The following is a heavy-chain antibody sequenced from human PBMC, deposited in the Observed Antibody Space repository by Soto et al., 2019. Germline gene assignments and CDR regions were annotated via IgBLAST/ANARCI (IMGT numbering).Heavy chain of an antibody. CDR2: IYPGDSDT. V-gene: IGHV5-51*01. Sequence: GESLKISCKGSGYSFTSYWIGWVRQMPGKGLEWMGIIYPGDSDTRYSPSFQGQVTISADKSISTAYLQWSSLKASDTAMSYCASSGIAAAGNYYGMDVWGQGTTVTVSS. CDR1: GYSFTSYW. CDR3: ASSGIAAAGNYYGMDV. D-gene: IGHD6-13*01. J-gene: IGHJ6*02.